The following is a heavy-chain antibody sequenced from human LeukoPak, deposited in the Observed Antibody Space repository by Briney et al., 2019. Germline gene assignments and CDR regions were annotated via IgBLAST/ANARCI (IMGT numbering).Heavy chain of an antibody. V-gene: IGHV4-59*01. Sequence: SETLSLTCTVSGGSISSCYWSWIRQPPGKGLEWIGYIYYSGSTNYNPSLKSRVTISVDTSKNQFSLKLSSVTAADTAVYYCATSSAAGTYYFDYWGQGTLVTVSS. CDR2: IYYSGST. J-gene: IGHJ4*02. D-gene: IGHD6-13*01. CDR1: GGSISSCY. CDR3: ATSSAAGTYYFDY.